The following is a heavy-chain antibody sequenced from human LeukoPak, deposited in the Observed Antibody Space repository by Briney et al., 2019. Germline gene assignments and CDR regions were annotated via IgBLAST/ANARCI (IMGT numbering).Heavy chain of an antibody. D-gene: IGHD1-26*01. CDR3: AKRSTQYSGSYFDAFDA. J-gene: IGHJ3*01. V-gene: IGHV3-33*06. CDR2: IWYDGSDK. Sequence: GGSLRLSCAVSGFSVSGYWMTWVRQAPGKGLEWVAVIWYDGSDKDYADSVKGRFTISRDNSKNTVFLQINSLKAEDTAVYYCAKRSTQYSGSYFDAFDAWGQGTMVIVSS. CDR1: GFSVSGYW.